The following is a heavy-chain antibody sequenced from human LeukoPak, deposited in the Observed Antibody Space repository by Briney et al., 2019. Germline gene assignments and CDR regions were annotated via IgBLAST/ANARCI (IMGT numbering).Heavy chain of an antibody. D-gene: IGHD3-3*01. J-gene: IGHJ5*02. Sequence: SETLSLTCTVSGGSINNTLFYWGWIRQPPGKGLEWVGTVYYDGINYSSPSLKSRVATSVDTSKNQFSLRLSSVTAADTAVYYCASDYLLRFLEWSDSWFDPWGQGTLVTVSS. V-gene: IGHV4-39*07. CDR1: GGSINNTLFY. CDR2: VYYDGIN. CDR3: ASDYLLRFLEWSDSWFDP.